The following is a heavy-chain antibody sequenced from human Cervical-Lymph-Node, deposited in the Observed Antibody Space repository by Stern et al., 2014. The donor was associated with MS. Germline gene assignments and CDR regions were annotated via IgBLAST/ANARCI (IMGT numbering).Heavy chain of an antibody. J-gene: IGHJ3*02. D-gene: IGHD6-13*01. CDR1: GFTFSSYG. CDR3: AKWQQLVLAFDI. Sequence: QVQLVESGGGVVQPGRSLRLSCAASGFTFSSYGMHWVRQAPGKGLEWVAVISYDGSNKYYADSVKGRFTISRDNSKNTLYLQMNSLRAEDTAVYYCAKWQQLVLAFDIWGQGTMVTVSS. V-gene: IGHV3-30*18. CDR2: ISYDGSNK.